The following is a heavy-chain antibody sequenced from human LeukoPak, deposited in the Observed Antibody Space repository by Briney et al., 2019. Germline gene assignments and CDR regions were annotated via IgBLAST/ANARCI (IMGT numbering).Heavy chain of an antibody. CDR2: ISAYNGNT. CDR3: ARVGVGGYDYGLWFDP. CDR1: GYTFTSYG. D-gene: IGHD5-12*01. J-gene: IGHJ5*02. V-gene: IGHV1-18*01. Sequence: ASVKVSCKASGYTFTSYGISWVRQAPGQGLEWMGWISAYNGNTNYAQKLQGRVTMTTDTSTSTAYMELRSLRSDDTAVYYCARVGVGGYDYGLWFDPWGQGTLVTVSS.